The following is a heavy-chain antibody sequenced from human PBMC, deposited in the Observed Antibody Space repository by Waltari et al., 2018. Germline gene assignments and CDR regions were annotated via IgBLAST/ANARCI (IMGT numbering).Heavy chain of an antibody. CDR3: ARTIGGGAFDL. D-gene: IGHD3-9*01. J-gene: IGHJ3*01. Sequence: EVQLVDSGGGLVQPGGSLSLSCAASGFPFPYYWMSWGRQAPGKGPEWLANIKQDGSAKYYVDSLKGRFTISRDNAKNSLYLQMNSLTAEDTAVYYCARTIGGGAFDLWGQGTMVTVSS. CDR2: IKQDGSAK. V-gene: IGHV3-7*01. CDR1: GFPFPYYW.